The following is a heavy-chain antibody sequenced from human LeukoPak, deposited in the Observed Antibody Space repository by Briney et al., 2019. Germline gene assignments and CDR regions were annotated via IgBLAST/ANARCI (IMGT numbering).Heavy chain of an antibody. J-gene: IGHJ4*02. V-gene: IGHV4-30-4*01. CDR3: ARELTGDRPYFDY. Sequence: SETLPLTCTVSGGSISSGDYYWSWIRQPPGKGLEWIGYIYYSGSTYYNPSLKSRVTISVDTSKNQFSLKLSSVTAADTAVYYCARELTGDRPYFDYWGQGTLVTVSS. CDR2: IYYSGST. D-gene: IGHD7-27*01. CDR1: GGSISSGDYY.